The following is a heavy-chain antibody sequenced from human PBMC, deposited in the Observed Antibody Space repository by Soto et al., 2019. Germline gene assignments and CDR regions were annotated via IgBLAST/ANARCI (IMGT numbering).Heavy chain of an antibody. CDR1: GYTFTSYG. V-gene: IGHV1-18*01. CDR2: ISAYNGNT. Sequence: ASVKVSCKASGYTFTSYGISWVRQAPGQGLEWMGWISAYNGNTNYAQKLQGRATMTTDTSTSTAYMELRSLRSDDTAVYYCARLRGYSGYDYYFDYWGQGTLVTVSS. D-gene: IGHD5-12*01. CDR3: ARLRGYSGYDYYFDY. J-gene: IGHJ4*02.